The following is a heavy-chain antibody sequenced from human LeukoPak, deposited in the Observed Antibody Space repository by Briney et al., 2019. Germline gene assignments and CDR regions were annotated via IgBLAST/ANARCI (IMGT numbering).Heavy chain of an antibody. CDR2: ISASGGST. V-gene: IGHV3-23*01. CDR1: GFTFSSYG. D-gene: IGHD3-10*01. CDR3: ANQNYYGSGSYPDS. J-gene: IGHJ4*02. Sequence: QPGGSLRLSCAASGFTFSSYGMSWVRQAPGKGLEWVSTISASGGSTFYADSVKGRFTISRDNSKNTLYLQMYRLRAEDTAVYYCANQNYYGSGSYPDSWGQGTLVTVSS.